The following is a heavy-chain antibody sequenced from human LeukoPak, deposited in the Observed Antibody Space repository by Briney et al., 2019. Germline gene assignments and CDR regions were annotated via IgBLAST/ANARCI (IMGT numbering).Heavy chain of an antibody. CDR3: ARVPVTTGGRFDY. Sequence: ASVKVSCKASGYTFTDYYMHWVRQAPGQGLEWMGWISAYNGNTNYAQKLQGRVTMTTDTSTSTAYMELRSLRSDDTAVYYCARVPVTTGGRFDYWGQGTLVTVSS. V-gene: IGHV1-18*04. CDR1: GYTFTDYY. J-gene: IGHJ4*02. CDR2: ISAYNGNT. D-gene: IGHD4-17*01.